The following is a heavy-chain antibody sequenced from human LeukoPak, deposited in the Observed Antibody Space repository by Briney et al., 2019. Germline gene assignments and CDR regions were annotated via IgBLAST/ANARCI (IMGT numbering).Heavy chain of an antibody. J-gene: IGHJ6*03. CDR2: ISWNSGSI. CDR3: AKDQGYCSSTSCYSSGMDV. V-gene: IGHV3-9*03. Sequence: GGSLRLSCAASGFTFDDYAMHWVRRAPGKGLEWVSGISWNSGSIGYADSVKGRFTISRDNAKNSLYLQMNSLRAEDMALYYCAKDQGYCSSTSCYSSGMDVWGKGTTVTVSS. CDR1: GFTFDDYA. D-gene: IGHD2-2*01.